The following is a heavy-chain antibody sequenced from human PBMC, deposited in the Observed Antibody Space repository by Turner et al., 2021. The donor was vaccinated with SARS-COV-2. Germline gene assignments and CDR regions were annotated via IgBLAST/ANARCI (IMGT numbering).Heavy chain of an antibody. CDR1: GFTFSSYV. Sequence: EVQLLESGGGLVQPGGSLRLSCAASGFTFSSYVMSWVRQAPGKGLEWVSSIIVSGGSTYYADSVKGRFTISRDNSKNTLYLQMNSLRAEDTAVYYCAKAQLGYYLGVDYWGQGTLVTVSS. CDR3: AKAQLGYYLGVDY. D-gene: IGHD3-3*01. J-gene: IGHJ4*02. CDR2: IIVSGGST. V-gene: IGHV3-23*01.